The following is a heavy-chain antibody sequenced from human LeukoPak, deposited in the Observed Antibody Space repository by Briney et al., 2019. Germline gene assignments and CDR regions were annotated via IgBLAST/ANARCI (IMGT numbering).Heavy chain of an antibody. CDR3: ARDRRWLQFTTYDY. CDR1: GYTFTSYG. V-gene: IGHV1-18*01. CDR2: ISAYNGNT. J-gene: IGHJ4*02. D-gene: IGHD5-24*01. Sequence: ASVTVSCKASGYTFTSYGISWVRQAPGQGLEWMGWISAYNGNTDYAQKLQGRVTMTTDTSTSTAYMELRSLRSDDTAVYYCARDRRWLQFTTYDYWGQGTLVTVSS.